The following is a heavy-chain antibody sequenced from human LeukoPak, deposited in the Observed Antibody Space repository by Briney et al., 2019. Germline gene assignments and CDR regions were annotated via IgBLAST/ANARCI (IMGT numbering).Heavy chain of an antibody. Sequence: QSGGSLRLSCAASGFTFISYNMNGVRQAPGKGLEWVSYISSSSSTIYYADSVKGRFTVSRDSAKSSLYLQMNSLRAEDTAVYYCARDGNRDGDMDVWGKGTTVTISS. V-gene: IGHV3-48*01. J-gene: IGHJ6*03. CDR1: GFTFISYN. D-gene: IGHD1-1*01. CDR3: ARDGNRDGDMDV. CDR2: ISSSSSTI.